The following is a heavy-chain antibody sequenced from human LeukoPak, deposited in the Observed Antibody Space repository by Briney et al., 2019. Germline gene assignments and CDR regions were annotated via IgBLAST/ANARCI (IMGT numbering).Heavy chain of an antibody. CDR2: ITNSGGTT. J-gene: IGHJ5*02. D-gene: IGHD3-16*02. CDR3: AKEETFGGVIVA. Sequence: GGSLRLSCAASGFTFSDYAMSWVRQAPGKGLEWVSGITNSGGTTYYADAVKGRFTISRDNSKNTLYLQMNSLRAEDTAVYYCAKEETFGGVIVAWGQGTLVTVSS. CDR1: GFTFSDYA. V-gene: IGHV3-23*01.